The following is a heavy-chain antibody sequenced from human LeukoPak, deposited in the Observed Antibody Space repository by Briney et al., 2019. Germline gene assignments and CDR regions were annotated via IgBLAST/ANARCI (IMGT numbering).Heavy chain of an antibody. CDR3: ARKAYGSGSYYFDY. V-gene: IGHV3-48*01. Sequence: SGGSLRLSCAASGFTFSSYSMNWVRQAPGKGLEWVSYISSSSSTIYYADSVKGRFTISRDNAKNSLYLQMNSLRAEDTAVYYCARKAYGSGSYYFDYWGQGTLVTVSS. D-gene: IGHD3-10*01. CDR2: ISSSSSTI. J-gene: IGHJ4*02. CDR1: GFTFSSYS.